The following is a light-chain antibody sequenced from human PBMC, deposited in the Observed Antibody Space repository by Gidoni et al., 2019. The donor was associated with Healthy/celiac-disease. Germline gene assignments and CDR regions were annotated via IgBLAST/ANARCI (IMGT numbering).Light chain of an antibody. Sequence: DIQMTHTPSSLSASVGDRVTITCRASKSISSYLNWYQQKPGKAPKLLIYAASSLQSGVPSRFSGSGSGTDFTLTISSLQPEDFATYYCQQSYSTPLTFGPGTKVDIK. CDR1: KSISSY. CDR3: QQSYSTPLT. J-gene: IGKJ3*01. CDR2: AAS. V-gene: IGKV1-39*01.